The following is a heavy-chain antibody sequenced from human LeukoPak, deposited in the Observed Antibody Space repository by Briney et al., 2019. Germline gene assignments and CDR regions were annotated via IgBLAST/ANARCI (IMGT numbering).Heavy chain of an antibody. CDR1: GYSFTSNY. V-gene: IGHV1-46*01. Sequence: ASVKLSCKVSGYSFTSNYIHWVRQAPGQGLEWMGMIYPSDGSTSYAQRFQDRVTVTRATSTSTVHMELSGLRSEDTAVYYCARDQEGFDYWGQGTLVTVSS. CDR2: IYPSDGST. J-gene: IGHJ4*02. CDR3: ARDQEGFDY.